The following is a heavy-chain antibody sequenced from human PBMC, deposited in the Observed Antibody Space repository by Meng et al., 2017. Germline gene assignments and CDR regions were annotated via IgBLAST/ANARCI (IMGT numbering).Heavy chain of an antibody. V-gene: IGHV3-43*01. D-gene: IGHD5-24*01. CDR2: ISWDGGST. CDR3: AKGPHGPQYFQH. CDR1: GFTFDDYT. J-gene: IGHJ1*01. Sequence: EWQLVESRGVVAQPGGLLRLSCASSGFTFDDYTMHWVRQAPGKGLEWVSLISWDGGSTYYSDSVKGRFTISRDNSKNSLYLQMNSLRTEDTALYYCAKGPHGPQYFQHWGQGTLVTVSS.